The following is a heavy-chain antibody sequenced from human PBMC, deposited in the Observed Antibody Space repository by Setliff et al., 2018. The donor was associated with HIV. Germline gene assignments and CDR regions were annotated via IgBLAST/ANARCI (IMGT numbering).Heavy chain of an antibody. J-gene: IGHJ6*03. CDR1: GGSISSGDYY. V-gene: IGHV4-30-4*02. D-gene: IGHD6-19*01. CDR2: IYYSGSS. CDR3: ARSDGGAVAVDYYYYYMDV. Sequence: SETLSLTCTVSGGSISSGDYYWSWIRQPPGKGLEWIGYIYYSGSSYYNPSLKSRVTISVETSKNQFSLKLSSVTAADTAVYYCARSDGGAVAVDYYYYYMDVWGKGTTVTVSS.